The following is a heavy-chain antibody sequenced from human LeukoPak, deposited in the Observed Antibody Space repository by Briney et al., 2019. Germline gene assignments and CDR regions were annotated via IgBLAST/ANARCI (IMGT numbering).Heavy chain of an antibody. D-gene: IGHD3-22*01. Sequence: GGSLRLSCAASGLTFTNYAITWVRQAPGKGLEWVSTISSSGANTYYADSVRGRFTISRDNSKNTLYLQMNSLRAEDTAVYYCAKDGHYDSSGFTLQYWGQGTLVTVSS. CDR3: AKDGHYDSSGFTLQY. V-gene: IGHV3-23*01. CDR2: ISSSGANT. J-gene: IGHJ1*01. CDR1: GLTFTNYA.